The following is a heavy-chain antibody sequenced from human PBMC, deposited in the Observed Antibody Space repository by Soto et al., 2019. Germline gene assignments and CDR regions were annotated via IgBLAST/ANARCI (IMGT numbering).Heavy chain of an antibody. CDR2: ISSSSSTI. J-gene: IGHJ6*03. Sequence: GGSLRLSCAASGFTFSSYSMNWVRQAPGKGLEWVSYISSSSSTIYYADSVKGRFTISRDNAKNSLYLQMNSLRAEDTAVYYCAGEPPYYYYYMDVWGKGTTVTVSS. CDR3: AGEPPYYYYYMDV. CDR1: GFTFSSYS. V-gene: IGHV3-48*01.